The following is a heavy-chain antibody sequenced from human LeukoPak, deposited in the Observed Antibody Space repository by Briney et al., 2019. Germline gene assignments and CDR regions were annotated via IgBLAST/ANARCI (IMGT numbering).Heavy chain of an antibody. Sequence: GGSLRLSCAASGFTFSSYGMHWVRQAPGKGLEWVAVIWYDGSNKYYADSVKGRFTISRDNSKNTLYLQMNSLRAEDTAVYYCARDAYCSSTSCYLDVWGKGTTVTVSS. V-gene: IGHV3-33*01. D-gene: IGHD2-2*01. CDR3: ARDAYCSSTSCYLDV. CDR2: IWYDGSNK. CDR1: GFTFSSYG. J-gene: IGHJ6*03.